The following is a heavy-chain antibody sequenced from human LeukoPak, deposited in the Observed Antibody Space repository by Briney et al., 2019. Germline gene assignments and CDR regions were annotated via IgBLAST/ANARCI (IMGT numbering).Heavy chain of an antibody. CDR1: GDSVSNDNFY. J-gene: IGHJ5*02. D-gene: IGHD2-2*02. CDR2: IYYSGST. Sequence: SETLSLTCTVSGDSVSNDNFYWGWIRQPPGKGLEWIGSIYYSGSTYYNPSLKSRVTITVDTSKNQFSLNLSSVTAADTAVYYCARGLELGYCSGASRYIWFDPWGQGTLVTVSS. CDR3: ARGLELGYCSGASRYIWFDP. V-gene: IGHV4-39*01.